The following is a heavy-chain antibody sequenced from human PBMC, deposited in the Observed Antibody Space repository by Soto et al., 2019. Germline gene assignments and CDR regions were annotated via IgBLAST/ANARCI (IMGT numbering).Heavy chain of an antibody. CDR2: MNPNSGNT. V-gene: IGHV1-8*01. J-gene: IGHJ6*03. D-gene: IGHD3-3*01. CDR1: GYTFTSYD. CDR3: ARADSDFWSGYPILYSPRYYYYYYYMDV. Sequence: ASVKVSCKASGYTFTSYDINWVRQATGQGLEWMGWMNPNSGNTGYAQKFQGRVTMTRNTSISTAYMELSSLRSEDTAVYYCARADSDFWSGYPILYSPRYYYYYYYMDVWGKGTTVNVS.